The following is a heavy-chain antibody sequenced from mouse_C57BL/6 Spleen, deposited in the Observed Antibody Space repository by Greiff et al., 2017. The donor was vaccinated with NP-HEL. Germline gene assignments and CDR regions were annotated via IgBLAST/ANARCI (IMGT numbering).Heavy chain of an antibody. CDR1: GYTFTNYW. V-gene: IGHV1-63*01. J-gene: IGHJ2*01. CDR2: IYPGGGYT. D-gene: IGHD2-1*01. CDR3: ARGVDYGNYFDY. Sequence: QVQLKESGAELVRPGTSVKMSCKASGYTFTNYWIGWAKQRPGHGLEWIGDIYPGGGYTNYNEKFKGKATLTADKSSSTAYMQFSSLTSEDSAIYYCARGVDYGNYFDYWGQGTTLTVSS.